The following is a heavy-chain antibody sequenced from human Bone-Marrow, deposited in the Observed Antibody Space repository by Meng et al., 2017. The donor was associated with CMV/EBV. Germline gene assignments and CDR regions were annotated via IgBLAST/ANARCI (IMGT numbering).Heavy chain of an antibody. J-gene: IGHJ3*02. V-gene: IGHV3-23*01. Sequence: GESLKISCAASGFTFSSYAMSWVRQAPGKGLEWVSAISGSGGSTYYADSVKGRFTISRDNSKNTLYLQMNSLRAEDTAVYYCAKDVGFLEWLDAFDIWGQGTMVTVSS. CDR2: ISGSGGST. CDR3: AKDVGFLEWLDAFDI. D-gene: IGHD3-3*01. CDR1: GFTFSSYA.